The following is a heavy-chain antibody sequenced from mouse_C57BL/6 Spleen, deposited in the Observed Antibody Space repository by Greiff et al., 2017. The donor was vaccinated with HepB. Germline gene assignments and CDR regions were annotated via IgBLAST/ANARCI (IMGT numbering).Heavy chain of an antibody. V-gene: IGHV5-17*01. CDR2: ISSGSSTI. CDR3: AREYYGSVAWFAY. CDR1: GFTFSDYG. D-gene: IGHD1-1*01. Sequence: EVKLMESGGGLVKPGGSLKLSCAASGFTFSDYGMHWVRQAPEKGLEWVAYISSGSSTIYYADTVKGRFTISRDNAKNTLFLQMTSLRSEDTAMYYCAREYYGSVAWFAYWGQGTLVTVSA. J-gene: IGHJ3*01.